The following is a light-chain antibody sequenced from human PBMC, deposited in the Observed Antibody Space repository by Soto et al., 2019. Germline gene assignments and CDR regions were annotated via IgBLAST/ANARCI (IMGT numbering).Light chain of an antibody. J-gene: IGLJ2*01. V-gene: IGLV2-14*03. CDR3: TSCTTSTTLV. CDR1: SSDIGAYNF. Sequence: QSALTQPASVSGSPGQSITISCTGTSSDIGAYNFVSWYQQHPGKAPKLMLYDVNIGPSGVSNRFSGSKSGNAASLTITGLQAEDEADYYCTSCTTSTTLVFGGGTKLTVL. CDR2: DVN.